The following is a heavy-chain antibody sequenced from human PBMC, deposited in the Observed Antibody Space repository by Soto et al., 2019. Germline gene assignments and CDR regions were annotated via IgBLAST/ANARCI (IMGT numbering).Heavy chain of an antibody. CDR2: ISSRSTNT. CDR1: GFTFSSYT. J-gene: IGHJ4*02. V-gene: IGHV3-21*01. Sequence: EVHLVESGGGLVKPGGSLRLSCEDSGFTFSSYTMNWVRRAPGKGLEWVSSISSRSTNTHYADSVRGRFTISRDNAKRSLYLQMNSLRAEDTAVYYFARGPLYYFDYWGQGTLVTVSS. CDR3: ARGPLYYFDY.